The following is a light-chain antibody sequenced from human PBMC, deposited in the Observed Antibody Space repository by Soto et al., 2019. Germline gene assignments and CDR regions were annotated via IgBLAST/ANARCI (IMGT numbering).Light chain of an antibody. J-gene: IGLJ1*01. V-gene: IGLV2-11*01. CDR3: CSFAGSYTYV. CDR2: DVS. Sequence: QSVLTQPRSVSGSPGQSVTISCTGTSSDVGRYDNVSWYQQHPGKAPKLIIYDVSERPSGVPDRFSGSKFGNTASLTISGLQAEDEADYSCCSFAGSYTYVFGTGTKVTVL. CDR1: SSDVGRYDN.